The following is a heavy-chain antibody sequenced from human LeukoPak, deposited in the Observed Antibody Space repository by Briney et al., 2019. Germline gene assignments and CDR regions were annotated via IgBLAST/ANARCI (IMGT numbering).Heavy chain of an antibody. CDR1: GFTFSSYA. CDR3: AKDQGPPHYDFWSGLSTGRYFQH. J-gene: IGHJ1*01. D-gene: IGHD3-3*01. CDR2: ISGSGGST. Sequence: GGSLRLSCAASGFTFSSYAMSWVRQAPGKGLEWVSAISGSGGSTYYADSVKGRFTISRDNSKNTLYLQMNSLRAEDTAVYYCAKDQGPPHYDFWSGLSTGRYFQHWGQGTLVTVSS. V-gene: IGHV3-23*01.